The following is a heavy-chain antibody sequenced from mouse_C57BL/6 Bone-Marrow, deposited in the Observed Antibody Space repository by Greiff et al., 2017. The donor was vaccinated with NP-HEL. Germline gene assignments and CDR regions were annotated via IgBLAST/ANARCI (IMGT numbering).Heavy chain of an antibody. J-gene: IGHJ3*01. V-gene: IGHV1-64*01. CDR1: GYTFTSYW. Sequence: VQLQQPGAELVKPGASVKLSCKASGYTFTSYWMHWVKQRPGQGLEWIGMIHPNSGSTNYNEKFKSKATLTVDQSSSTAYMQLSSLTSEDSAVDYCAREGHYDDYSFADWGQGTLVTVSA. CDR3: AREGHYDDYSFAD. D-gene: IGHD2-4*01. CDR2: IHPNSGST.